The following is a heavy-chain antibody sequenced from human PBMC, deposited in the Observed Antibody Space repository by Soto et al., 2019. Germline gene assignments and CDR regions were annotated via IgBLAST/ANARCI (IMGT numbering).Heavy chain of an antibody. CDR3: AHSLLFTLPGSIDY. J-gene: IGHJ4*02. D-gene: IGHD3-9*01. V-gene: IGHV2-5*02. Sequence: QITLKESGPPLVKPTQTLTLTCTFSGFSLSTSGVGVGWIRQPPGKALEWLALIYWDDDKRYSPSLKSRLTIPKDTSKNQVVLTMTNMDPVDTATYYCAHSLLFTLPGSIDYWGQGTLVTVSS. CDR2: IYWDDDK. CDR1: GFSLSTSGVG.